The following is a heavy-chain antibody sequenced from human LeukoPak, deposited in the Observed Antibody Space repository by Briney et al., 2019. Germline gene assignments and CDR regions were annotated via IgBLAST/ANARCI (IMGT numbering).Heavy chain of an antibody. CDR2: INHRGST. V-gene: IGHV4-34*01. J-gene: IGHJ4*02. D-gene: IGHD3-16*02. CDR1: GGSFSGYY. CDR3: SRGGGYDYVWGSYRRPVIDY. Sequence: SETLSLTCAVYGGSFSGYYWSWIRQPPGKGLEWIGEINHRGSTNYNPSLKSRVTISVDTSKKQFSLSLSSVTAADTAVYYCSRGGGYDYVWGSYRRPVIDYWGQGTLVTVSS.